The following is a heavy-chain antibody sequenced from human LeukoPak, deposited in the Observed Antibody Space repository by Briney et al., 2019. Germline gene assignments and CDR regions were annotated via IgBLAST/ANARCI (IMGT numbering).Heavy chain of an antibody. V-gene: IGHV1-2*04. CDR2: INPNSGGT. J-gene: IGHJ4*02. Sequence: ASVKVSCKASGYTFTGYYMHWVRQAPGQGLEWMGWINPNSGGTNYAQKFQGWVTMTRDTSISTAYMELSRLRSDDTAAYYCARDSTGGYAPWEQPAYYFDYWGQGTLVTVSS. D-gene: IGHD1/OR15-1a*01. CDR1: GYTFTGYY. CDR3: ARDSTGGYAPWEQPAYYFDY.